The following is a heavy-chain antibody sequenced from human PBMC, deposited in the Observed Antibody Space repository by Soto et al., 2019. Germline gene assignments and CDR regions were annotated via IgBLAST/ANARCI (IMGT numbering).Heavy chain of an antibody. D-gene: IGHD6-6*01. Sequence: QVQVFQSGAEVKKPGSSVRVSCKVSGGTLNSQSITWVRQAPGQGLEWMGGIIPMFGTPTDAQKFRGRVTISADTSTSTVYMELRSLSSQDTAVYYCATSLAARRKPYNWLDAWGQGTLVTVS. V-gene: IGHV1-69*06. CDR1: GGTLNSQS. CDR3: ATSLAARRKPYNWLDA. J-gene: IGHJ5*02. CDR2: IIPMFGTP.